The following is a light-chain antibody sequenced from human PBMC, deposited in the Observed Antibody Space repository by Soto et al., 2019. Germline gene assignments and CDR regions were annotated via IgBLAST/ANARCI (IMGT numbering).Light chain of an antibody. CDR3: QQYGSSPRT. CDR1: QSVTSSY. J-gene: IGKJ1*01. Sequence: EIVLTQSPGTLSLSPGKRATLSCRASQSVTSSYLAWYHQKPGQAPRLLIYDASNRATGIPDRFSGSGSGTDFTLTISRLEPEDFAVYYCQQYGSSPRTFGQGTKVEIK. V-gene: IGKV3-20*01. CDR2: DAS.